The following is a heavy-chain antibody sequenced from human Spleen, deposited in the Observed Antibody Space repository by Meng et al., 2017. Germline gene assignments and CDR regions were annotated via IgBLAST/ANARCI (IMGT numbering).Heavy chain of an antibody. Sequence: GQVVKVGAEVKQPGASVKVSCKATGYTFTSYYMHWVRQDPGQGLEWMGIINPSGGSTSYAQKFQGRVTMTRDTSTSTVYMELSSLRSEDTAVYYCAANLDVNWYFDLWGRGTLVTVSS. V-gene: IGHV1-46*01. J-gene: IGHJ2*01. CDR2: INPSGGST. D-gene: IGHD1-1*01. CDR3: AANLDVNWYFDL. CDR1: GYTFTSYY.